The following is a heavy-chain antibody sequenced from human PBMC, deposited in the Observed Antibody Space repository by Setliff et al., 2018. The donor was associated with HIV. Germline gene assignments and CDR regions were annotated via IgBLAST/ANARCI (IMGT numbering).Heavy chain of an antibody. D-gene: IGHD6-6*01. Sequence: LKISCAASGFTFNSYAMHWVRQAPGKGLEWVAVIWYDGSKKYYGDSVKGRFTISRDKSKNTLYLQMDSLRAEDTAAYYCAKDSSSGYYYYYLDVWGKGTTVTVSS. J-gene: IGHJ6*03. V-gene: IGHV3-33*03. CDR1: GFTFNSYA. CDR3: AKDSSSGYYYYYLDV. CDR2: IWYDGSKK.